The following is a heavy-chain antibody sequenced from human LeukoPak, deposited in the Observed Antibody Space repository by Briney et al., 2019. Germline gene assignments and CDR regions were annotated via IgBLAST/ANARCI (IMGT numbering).Heavy chain of an antibody. V-gene: IGHV4-39*02. J-gene: IGHJ6*03. Sequence: SETLSLTCTVSGGSISSSSYYWGWIRQPPGKGLEWIGSIYYSGSTYYNPSLKSRVTISVDTSKNQFSLKLSSVTAADTAVYYCAREWYGQPYYYYYYYMDVWGKGTTVTISS. CDR2: IYYSGST. D-gene: IGHD3-10*01. CDR3: AREWYGQPYYYYYYYMDV. CDR1: GGSISSSSYY.